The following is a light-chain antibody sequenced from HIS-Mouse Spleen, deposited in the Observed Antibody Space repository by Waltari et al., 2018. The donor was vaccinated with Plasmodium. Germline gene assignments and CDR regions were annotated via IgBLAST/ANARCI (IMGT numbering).Light chain of an antibody. CDR2: DAS. J-gene: IGKJ3*01. CDR3: QQYDNLPPLFT. CDR1: QDISNY. V-gene: IGKV1-33*01. Sequence: DIQMTESPSSLSASLGNRVTIPCQASQDISNYLNWYQQNTGKAPKLLIYDASNLETGVPSRFSGSGSGTDFTFTISSLQPEDIATYYCQQYDNLPPLFTFGPGTKVDIK.